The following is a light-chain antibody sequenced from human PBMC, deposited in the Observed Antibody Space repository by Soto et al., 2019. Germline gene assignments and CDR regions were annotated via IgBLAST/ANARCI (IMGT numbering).Light chain of an antibody. J-gene: IGLJ1*01. Sequence: QSVLTQPPSASGTPGQGVTISCSGSSSNIGSNYVYWYQQLPGTAPKLLIYRNNQRPSGVPDRFSGSKSGTSASLAISGLRSEDEADYYCAAWDDSLSGFYVFGTGTKVNVL. CDR3: AAWDDSLSGFYV. CDR1: SSNIGSNY. CDR2: RNN. V-gene: IGLV1-47*01.